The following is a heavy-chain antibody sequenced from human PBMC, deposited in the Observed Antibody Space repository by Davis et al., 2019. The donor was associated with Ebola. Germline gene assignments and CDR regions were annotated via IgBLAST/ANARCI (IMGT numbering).Heavy chain of an antibody. J-gene: IGHJ4*02. CDR1: GFTFSSYW. CDR2: INSDDSSR. Sequence: PGGSLRLSCAASGFTFSSYWMHWVRQVPGKGLVWVSRINSDDSSRSYADSVKGRFTISRDNAKNTLYLQMSSLRAEDTAVYYCVGGAPFEYWGQGTLVTVSS. CDR3: VGGAPFEY. V-gene: IGHV3-74*01. D-gene: IGHD3-16*01.